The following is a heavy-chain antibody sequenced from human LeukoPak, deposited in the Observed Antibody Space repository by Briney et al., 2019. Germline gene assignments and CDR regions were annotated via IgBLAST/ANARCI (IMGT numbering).Heavy chain of an antibody. CDR1: GYTFTSYG. J-gene: IGHJ4*02. CDR3: ARWERLDRGRTVVLRFLELVY. D-gene: IGHD3-3*01. CDR2: ISAYNGNT. V-gene: IGHV1-18*01. Sequence: GASVKVSCKASGYTFTSYGISWVRQAPGQGLEWMGWISAYNGNTNYAQKLQGRVTMTTDTSTSTAYMELRSLRSDDTAVYYCARWERLDRGRTVVLRFLELVYWGQGTLVTVSS.